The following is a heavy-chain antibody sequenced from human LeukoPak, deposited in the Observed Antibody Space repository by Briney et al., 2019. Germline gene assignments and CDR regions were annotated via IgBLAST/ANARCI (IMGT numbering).Heavy chain of an antibody. V-gene: IGHV1-69*13. J-gene: IGHJ4*02. Sequence: ASAKVSCKASGGTFSSYAISWVRQAPGQGLEWMGGIIPIFGTANYAQKFQGRVTITADESTSTAYMELSSLRSEDTAVYYCARVARAYCGGDCYSPFDYWGQGTLVTVSS. CDR2: IIPIFGTA. D-gene: IGHD2-21*02. CDR1: GGTFSSYA. CDR3: ARVARAYCGGDCYSPFDY.